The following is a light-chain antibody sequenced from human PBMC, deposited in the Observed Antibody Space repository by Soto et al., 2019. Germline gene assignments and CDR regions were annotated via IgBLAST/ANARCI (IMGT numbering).Light chain of an antibody. CDR2: VAS. V-gene: IGKV3-15*01. Sequence: EIVMTQSPATLSVSPGERATLSCRASQSVSSNLAWYQQKPGQTPKLLIYVASTRATGIPARFSGSGSGTEFTLTISILKSEDFAVYFCQQYNVWPLTFGGGTKVQFK. CDR3: QQYNVWPLT. J-gene: IGKJ4*01. CDR1: QSVSSN.